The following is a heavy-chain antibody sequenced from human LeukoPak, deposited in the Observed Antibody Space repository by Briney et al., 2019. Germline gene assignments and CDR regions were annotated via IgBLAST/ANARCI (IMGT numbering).Heavy chain of an antibody. J-gene: IGHJ4*02. CDR3: ARVKASSTSWTFDQ. CDR2: IYSSGST. V-gene: IGHV4-4*07. D-gene: IGHD2-2*01. CDR1: GGSTNSYY. Sequence: PSETLSLTCSVSGGSTNSYYWSWIRQSGGKGLEWIGRIYSSGSTVYNPSLDSRLTMSIDTSKNQFSLTLKSVTATDTAVYYCARVKASSTSWTFDQWGQGALVTVSS.